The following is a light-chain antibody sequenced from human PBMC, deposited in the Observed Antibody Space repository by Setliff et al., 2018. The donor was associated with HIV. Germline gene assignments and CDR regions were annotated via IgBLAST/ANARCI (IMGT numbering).Light chain of an antibody. CDR2: EVN. J-gene: IGLJ1*01. CDR3: SSYAGPSAFDV. Sequence: QSVLTQPASVSGAPGQSITISCTGNGSDIGIYNLVSWYRQHPGKAPQLTIFEVNKRASGVSTRFSGSKSGNTASLTISALQAEDEADYYCSSYAGPSAFDVFGTGTKVTVL. V-gene: IGLV2-23*02. CDR1: GSDIGIYNL.